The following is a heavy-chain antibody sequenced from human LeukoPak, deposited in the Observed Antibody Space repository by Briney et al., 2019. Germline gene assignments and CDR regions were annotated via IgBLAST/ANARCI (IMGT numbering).Heavy chain of an antibody. CDR3: AKSAWGAVTTTFDY. Sequence: GGSLRLSCAASGFTVSSSYMSWVRQAPGKGLEWVSAISGSGGSTYYADSVKGRFTISRDNSKNTLYLQMNSLRAEDTAVYYCAKSAWGAVTTTFDYWGQGTLVTVSS. CDR1: GFTVSSSY. V-gene: IGHV3-23*01. CDR2: ISGSGGST. J-gene: IGHJ4*02. D-gene: IGHD4-17*01.